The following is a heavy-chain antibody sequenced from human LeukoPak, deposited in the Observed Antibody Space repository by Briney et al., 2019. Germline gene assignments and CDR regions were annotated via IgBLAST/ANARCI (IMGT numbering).Heavy chain of an antibody. V-gene: IGHV3-23*01. D-gene: IGHD2-15*01. Sequence: GGSLRLSCLTSGFTLSTNAMSWVRQAPGKGLEWISGISGSGASTYYADSVKGRFTISRDDSRNTLYLQMNSLRGDDTAVYYCAKKRDSAGSNDYWGQGTLVTVSS. J-gene: IGHJ4*02. CDR1: GFTLSTNA. CDR2: ISGSGAST. CDR3: AKKRDSAGSNDY.